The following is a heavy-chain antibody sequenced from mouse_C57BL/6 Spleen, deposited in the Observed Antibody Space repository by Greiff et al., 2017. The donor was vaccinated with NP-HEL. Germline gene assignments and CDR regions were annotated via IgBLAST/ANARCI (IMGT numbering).Heavy chain of an antibody. Sequence: QVQLQQSGAELVKPGASVKLSCKASGYTFTSYWMHWVKQRPGQGLEWIGMIHPNSGSTNYNEKFKSKATLTVDKSSSTAYMQLSSLTSEDSAVYYCARSYDGYLYYFDYWGQGTTLTVSS. CDR3: ARSYDGYLYYFDY. D-gene: IGHD2-3*01. CDR2: IHPNSGST. V-gene: IGHV1-64*01. J-gene: IGHJ2*01. CDR1: GYTFTSYW.